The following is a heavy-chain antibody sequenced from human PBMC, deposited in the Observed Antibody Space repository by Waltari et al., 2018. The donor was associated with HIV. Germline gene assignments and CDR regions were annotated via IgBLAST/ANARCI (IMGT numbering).Heavy chain of an antibody. CDR3: VRVDYVGWASDYHYGMDV. Sequence: EVQLVESGGGLVKPGGALRLSCAASGFTFTNYWLHWIRQAHGKGLEWVAHINSDGSRRGYGGPIKGLTTITIDNANNTLDLQVRRLSVEDTAFYYCVRVDYVGWASDYHYGMDVWGRGTTVTVAS. J-gene: IGHJ6*02. D-gene: IGHD3-10*02. CDR1: GFTFTNYW. CDR2: INSDGSRR. V-gene: IGHV3-74*01.